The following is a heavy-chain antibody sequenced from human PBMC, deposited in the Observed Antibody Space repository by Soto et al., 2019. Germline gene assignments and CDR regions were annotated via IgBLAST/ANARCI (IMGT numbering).Heavy chain of an antibody. CDR2: IYPGDSDT. CDR1: GYSFSSYW. J-gene: IGHJ6*02. D-gene: IGHD3-22*01. V-gene: IGHV5-51*01. CDR3: ARRLRGITMIVDGMDV. Sequence: GESLKISCKGSGYSFSSYWIGWVRQVPGKGLEWMGIIYPGDSDTRYSPSFQGQVTISADKSISTAYLQWSSLKASDTAMYYCARRLRGITMIVDGMDVWGQGTTVTVSS.